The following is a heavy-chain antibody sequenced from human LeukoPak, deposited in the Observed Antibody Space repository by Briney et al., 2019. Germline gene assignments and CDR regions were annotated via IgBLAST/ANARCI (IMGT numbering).Heavy chain of an antibody. Sequence: GGSLRLSCAASGFTFSSYSMNWVRQAPGKGLEWVSSISSSSSYIYYADSVKGRFTISRDNAKNSLYLQMNSLRAEDTAVYYCARDFEFGSAAGTPNWGQGTLVTVSS. V-gene: IGHV3-21*01. CDR2: ISSSSSYI. CDR1: GFTFSSYS. J-gene: IGHJ4*02. CDR3: ARDFEFGSAAGTPN. D-gene: IGHD6-13*01.